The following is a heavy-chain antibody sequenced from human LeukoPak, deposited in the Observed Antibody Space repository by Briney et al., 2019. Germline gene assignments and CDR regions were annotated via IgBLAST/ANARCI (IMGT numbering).Heavy chain of an antibody. Sequence: ASVKVSCRPSGYTFTAYYLHLVRQAPGQGLEWLGWINPNTGDTKYAQSFQDRVTMTWDTSVSTAYMELNSLTSDDTAVYFCASKGDGSCSSSRCQGAFDFWGQGSMVTVSS. CDR2: INPNTGDT. V-gene: IGHV1-2*02. J-gene: IGHJ3*01. D-gene: IGHD2-2*01. CDR1: GYTFTAYY. CDR3: ASKGDGSCSSSRCQGAFDF.